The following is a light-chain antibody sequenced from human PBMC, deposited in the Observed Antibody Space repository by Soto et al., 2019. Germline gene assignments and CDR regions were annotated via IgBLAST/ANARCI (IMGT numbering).Light chain of an antibody. V-gene: IGLV2-11*01. CDR2: DVI. CDR1: SSDVGGYNY. J-gene: IGLJ1*01. Sequence: QSVLTQPRSVSGSPGQSVVISCTGTSSDVGGYNYVSWYQHHPGKAPKLIIFDVIKWPSGVPDRFSGSKSGNTASLTISGLQADDEADYHCCSFAGTNTFALYVFGTGTKVTVL. CDR3: CSFAGTNTFALYV.